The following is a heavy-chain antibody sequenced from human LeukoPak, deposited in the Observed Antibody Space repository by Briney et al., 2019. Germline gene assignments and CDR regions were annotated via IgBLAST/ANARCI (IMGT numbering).Heavy chain of an antibody. CDR3: ASADSSGPYGMDV. V-gene: IGHV4-34*01. CDR1: GGSFSGYY. CDR2: INHSGST. Sequence: PSETLSLTCAVYGGSFSGYYWSLIRQPPGKGLEWIGEINHSGSTNYNPSLKSRVTISVDTSKNQFSLKLSSVTAADTAVYYCASADSSGPYGMDVWGQGTTVTVSS. J-gene: IGHJ6*02. D-gene: IGHD3-22*01.